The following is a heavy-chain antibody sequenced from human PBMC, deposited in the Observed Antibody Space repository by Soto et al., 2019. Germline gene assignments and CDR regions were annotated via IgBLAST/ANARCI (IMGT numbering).Heavy chain of an antibody. J-gene: IGHJ5*01. D-gene: IGHD2-2*01. V-gene: IGHV3-7*01. Sequence: GGSLRLSCAASGSTFSDYWMTWVRQTPGKGLEWVANIKLDGREEYYVDSVKGRFIISRDNTKNSLYLQMNSLRVEDTAVYYCARGYHWFDSWGQGTLVTVSS. CDR1: GSTFSDYW. CDR3: ARGYHWFDS. CDR2: IKLDGREE.